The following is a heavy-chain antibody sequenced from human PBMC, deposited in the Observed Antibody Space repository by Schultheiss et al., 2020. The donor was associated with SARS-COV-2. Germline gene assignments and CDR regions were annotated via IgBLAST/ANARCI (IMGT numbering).Heavy chain of an antibody. Sequence: SETLSLTCTVSGGSVSSGSYYWSWIRQPPGKGLEWIGEINHSGSTYYNPSLKSRVTISVDTSKNQFSLKLSSVTAADTAVYYCARDRGYCSSTSCSWGWFDPWGQGTLVTVSS. CDR3: ARDRGYCSSTSCSWGWFDP. CDR1: GGSVSSGSYY. D-gene: IGHD2-2*01. J-gene: IGHJ5*02. V-gene: IGHV4-39*07. CDR2: INHSGST.